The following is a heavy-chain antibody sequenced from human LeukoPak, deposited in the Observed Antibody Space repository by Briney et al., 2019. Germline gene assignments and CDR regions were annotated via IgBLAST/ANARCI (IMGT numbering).Heavy chain of an antibody. Sequence: GASVKVSCKASGGTFSSYAISWVRQAPGQGIEWMGGIIPIFGTANYAQKFQGRVTITADKSTSTAYMELSSLRSEDTAVYYCARDLNGGIGVTYYYYYMDVWGKGTTVTVSS. V-gene: IGHV1-69*06. CDR1: GGTFSSYA. J-gene: IGHJ6*03. CDR2: IIPIFGTA. D-gene: IGHD3-16*01. CDR3: ARDLNGGIGVTYYYYYMDV.